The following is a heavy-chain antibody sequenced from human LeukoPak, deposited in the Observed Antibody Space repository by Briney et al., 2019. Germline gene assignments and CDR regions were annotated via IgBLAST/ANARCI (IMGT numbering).Heavy chain of an antibody. Sequence: SETLSLTCTVPGGSISSYYWSWIRQPPGKGLEWIGYIYYSGSTNYNPSLKSRVTISVDTSKNQFSLKLSSVTAADTALYYCARIGHSSFDYWGQGTLVTVSS. CDR3: ARIGHSSFDY. D-gene: IGHD5-18*01. CDR1: GGSISSYY. CDR2: IYYSGST. J-gene: IGHJ4*02. V-gene: IGHV4-59*01.